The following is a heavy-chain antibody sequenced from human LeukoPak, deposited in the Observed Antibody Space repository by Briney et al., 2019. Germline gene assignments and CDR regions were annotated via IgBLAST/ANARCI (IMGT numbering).Heavy chain of an antibody. D-gene: IGHD2-2*01. J-gene: IGHJ5*02. Sequence: GASVTVSCKASGYTFTSYYMDWERQAPRQGLEWMGIINPSGGSRSYAQKFQGRVTMTRDMSTSTVYMELSSLRSEDTAVYYCARTASGYCSSTSCYGGGRFDPWGQGTLVTVSS. CDR1: GYTFTSYY. V-gene: IGHV1-46*01. CDR2: INPSGGSR. CDR3: ARTASGYCSSTSCYGGGRFDP.